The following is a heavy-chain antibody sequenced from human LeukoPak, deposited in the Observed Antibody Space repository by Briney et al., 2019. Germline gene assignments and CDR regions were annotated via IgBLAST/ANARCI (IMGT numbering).Heavy chain of an antibody. CDR3: ARAHGGDFDYYDSSGYYPPDY. V-gene: IGHV3-21*01. Sequence: GGSLRLSCAASGFTFSSYSMNWVRQAPGKGLEWVSSISSSSSYIYYADSVKGRFTISRDNAKNSLYLQMNSLRAEDTAVYYCARAHGGDFDYYDSSGYYPPDYWGQGTLVTVSS. J-gene: IGHJ4*02. CDR2: ISSSSSYI. D-gene: IGHD3-22*01. CDR1: GFTFSSYS.